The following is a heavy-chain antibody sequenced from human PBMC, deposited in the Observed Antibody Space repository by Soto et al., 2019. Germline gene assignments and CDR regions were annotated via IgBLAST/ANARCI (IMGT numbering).Heavy chain of an antibody. V-gene: IGHV4-34*01. J-gene: IGHJ5*02. CDR2: INPSGST. D-gene: IGHD6-13*01. CDR1: GGSFSGYY. CDR3: ARGLAGYSSSWYHP. Sequence: SETLSLTCAVYGGSFSGYYWSWIRQTPGKGLEWIGEINPSGSTNYNPSLKSRVTISVDTSKNQFSLNLRSLTAADTAVYYCARGLAGYSSSWYHPWGQGTLVTVSS.